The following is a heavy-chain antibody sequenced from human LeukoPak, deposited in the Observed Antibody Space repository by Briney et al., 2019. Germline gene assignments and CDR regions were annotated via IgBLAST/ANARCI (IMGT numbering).Heavy chain of an antibody. CDR1: RYTFTGYY. D-gene: IGHD5-18*01. V-gene: IGHV1-2*02. J-gene: IGHJ4*02. CDR2: INPNSGVT. CDR3: ARGTGEGYTYGRYDY. Sequence: ASVKVSCKASRYTFTGYYMHWVRQAPGQGLGWMGWINPNSGVTDYAQNFQGRVTMTRDTSISTAYVELSRLRSDDTAVYYCARGTGEGYTYGRYDYWGQGTLVTVSS.